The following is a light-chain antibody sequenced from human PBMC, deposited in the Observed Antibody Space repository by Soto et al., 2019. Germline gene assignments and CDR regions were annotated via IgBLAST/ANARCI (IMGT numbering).Light chain of an antibody. CDR3: QQSYSTPRLFT. CDR1: QSISRY. CDR2: AAS. Sequence: DIQMTQYPSSLSASVGDRVTITCRASQSISRYLNWYQQKPGKAPKLLIYAASSLQSGVPSRFSGSGSGTDFTLTISSLQPEDSATYYCQQSYSTPRLFTFGQGTNLEI. J-gene: IGKJ2*01. V-gene: IGKV1-39*01.